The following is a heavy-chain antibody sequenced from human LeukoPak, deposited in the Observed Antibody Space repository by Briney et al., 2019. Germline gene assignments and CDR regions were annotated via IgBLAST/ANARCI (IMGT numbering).Heavy chain of an antibody. D-gene: IGHD3-22*01. J-gene: IGHJ3*02. CDR2: IYYSGST. V-gene: IGHV4-59*01. CDR1: GGSISSYY. CDR3: ARYYYDSSGYWGLVAFDI. Sequence: SETLSLTCTVSGGSISSYYWSWIRQPPGKGLEWIGYIYYSGSTNYNPSLKSRVTISVDTSKNQFSLKLSSVTAADTAVYYCARYYYDSSGYWGLVAFDIWGQGTMVTVSS.